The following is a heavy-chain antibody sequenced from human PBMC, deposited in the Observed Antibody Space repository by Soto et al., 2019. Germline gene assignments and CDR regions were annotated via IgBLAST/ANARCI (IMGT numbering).Heavy chain of an antibody. D-gene: IGHD3-10*01. Sequence: QVQLVQSGTEVKKPGASVKVSCKASGYTFTSYDINWVRQATGQGLEWMGWMNPNSGNTGYAQKFQGRVTMTRNTSISTAYMELSSLRSEDTAVYYCARGRRLWFGETYYYGMDVWGQGTTVTVSS. V-gene: IGHV1-8*01. J-gene: IGHJ6*02. CDR1: GYTFTSYD. CDR2: MNPNSGNT. CDR3: ARGRRLWFGETYYYGMDV.